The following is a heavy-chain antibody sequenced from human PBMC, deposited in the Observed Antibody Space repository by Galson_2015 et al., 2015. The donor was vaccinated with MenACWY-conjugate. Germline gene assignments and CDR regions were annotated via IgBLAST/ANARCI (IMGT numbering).Heavy chain of an antibody. V-gene: IGHV4-59*01. Sequence: ETLSLACTVSGGSISNSYWSWIRQPPGKDLEWIGYISYTGNTNYNPSLKSRVTISIDTSKNQFSLKLTSVTAADTAVYFCARDQDGGPNDAFDLWGRGTMVTVSS. D-gene: IGHD1-1*01. CDR2: ISYTGNT. CDR3: ARDQDGGPNDAFDL. J-gene: IGHJ3*01. CDR1: GGSISNSY.